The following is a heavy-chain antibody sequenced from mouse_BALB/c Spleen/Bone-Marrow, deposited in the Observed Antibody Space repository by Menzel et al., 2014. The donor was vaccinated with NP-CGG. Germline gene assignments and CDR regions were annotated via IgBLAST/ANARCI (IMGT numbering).Heavy chain of an antibody. V-gene: IGHV2-6-5*01. CDR3: AKHEDRYDWFAY. Sequence: VQLVESGPGLVAPSQSLSITCTVSGSSLTDYGVSWIRQPPGKGLEWLGVIWDGGSTYYNSALKSRLSISKDNSKSQVFLKMNSLQTDDTAMYYCAKHEDRYDWFAYWGQGTLVTVSA. D-gene: IGHD2-14*01. CDR2: IWDGGST. J-gene: IGHJ3*01. CDR1: GSSLTDYG.